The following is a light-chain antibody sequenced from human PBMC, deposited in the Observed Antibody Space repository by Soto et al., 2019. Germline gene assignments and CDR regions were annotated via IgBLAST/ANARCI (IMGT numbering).Light chain of an antibody. CDR1: QSVSRY. CDR2: DAS. V-gene: IGKV3-11*01. CDR3: QQRSDWPST. Sequence: EIVLTQSPATLSLFPGERATLSCRASQSVSRYLAWYQQKPGQAPRLLIYDASNRATGIPARFSGSGSGTDFTLTISSLEPEDVAVYCCQQRSDWPSTFGGGTKVQIK. J-gene: IGKJ4*01.